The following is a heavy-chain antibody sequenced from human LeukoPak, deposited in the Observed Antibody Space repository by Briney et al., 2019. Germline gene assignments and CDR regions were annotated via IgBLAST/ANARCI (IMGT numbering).Heavy chain of an antibody. Sequence: SSVKVSCKASGGTFSSYAISWVRQAPGQGLEWMGGIIPIFGTANYAQKFQGRVTLTAEESKSPAYMELSSLRSEDTAVYYCARGGVVRGVIMAYWGQGTLVTVSS. CDR2: IIPIFGTA. D-gene: IGHD3-10*01. CDR3: ARGGVVRGVIMAY. V-gene: IGHV1-69*01. CDR1: GGTFSSYA. J-gene: IGHJ4*02.